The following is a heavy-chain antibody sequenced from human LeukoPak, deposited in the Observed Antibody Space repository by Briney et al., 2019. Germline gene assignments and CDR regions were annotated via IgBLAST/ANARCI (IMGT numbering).Heavy chain of an antibody. Sequence: SETLSLTCTVSGGSISSSSYYWGWIRQPPGKGLEWIGCIYYTGNTNYNPSLKSRVTISVDTSKNQFSLKLSSVTAADTAVYYCARDRLQLQSWGQGTLVTVSS. J-gene: IGHJ5*02. CDR2: IYYTGNT. CDR3: ARDRLQLQS. V-gene: IGHV4-39*07. CDR1: GGSISSSSYY. D-gene: IGHD5-24*01.